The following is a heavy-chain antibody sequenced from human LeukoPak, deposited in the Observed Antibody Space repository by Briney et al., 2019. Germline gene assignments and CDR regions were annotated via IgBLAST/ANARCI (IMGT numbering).Heavy chain of an antibody. V-gene: IGHV4-34*01. J-gene: IGHJ4*02. CDR3: ARVGQQMVPAYFDY. D-gene: IGHD6-13*01. CDR1: GGSFSGYY. CDR2: INHSGST. Sequence: SETLSLTCAVYGGSFSGYYWSWIRQPPGKGLEWIGEINHSGSTNYNPSLKSRVTISVDTSKDQFSLKLSSVTAADTAVYYCARVGQQMVPAYFDYWGQGTLVTVSS.